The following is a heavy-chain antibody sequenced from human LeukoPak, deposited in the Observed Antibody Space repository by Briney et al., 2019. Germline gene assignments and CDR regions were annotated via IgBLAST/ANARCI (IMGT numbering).Heavy chain of an antibody. D-gene: IGHD6-13*01. Sequence: PSETLSLTCTVSGYSISSGYYWSWIRQPPGKGLEWNGYIYYSGSTNYNPSLKSRVTISVDTSKNQFSLKLSSVTAADTAVYYCARAISGIAAAGLFDYWGQGTLVTVSS. CDR1: GYSISSGYY. J-gene: IGHJ4*02. CDR3: ARAISGIAAAGLFDY. V-gene: IGHV4-61*01. CDR2: IYYSGST.